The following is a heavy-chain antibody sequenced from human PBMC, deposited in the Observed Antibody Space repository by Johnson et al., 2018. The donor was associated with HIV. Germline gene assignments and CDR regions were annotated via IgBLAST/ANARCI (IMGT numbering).Heavy chain of an antibody. V-gene: IGHV3-30*03. CDR2: ISFDGSNK. CDR3: ARDTYYYDTSGYLTRPRAFDV. D-gene: IGHD3-22*01. Sequence: QVQLVESGGGLDQPGGSLRLSCAASGFTFSDHYMHWVRQAPGKGLEWVAVISFDGSNKFYADSVKGRFTISRDNAKNFLYLQMNSLRAEDTALYYCARDTYYYDTSGYLTRPRAFDVWGQGTMVTVSS. J-gene: IGHJ3*01. CDR1: GFTFSDHY.